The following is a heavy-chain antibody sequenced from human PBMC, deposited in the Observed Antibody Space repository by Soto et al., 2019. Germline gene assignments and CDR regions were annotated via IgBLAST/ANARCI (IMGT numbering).Heavy chain of an antibody. CDR2: ISAYDDKT. D-gene: IGHD6-19*01. Sequence: QVQLVQSGAEVKKPGASVKVSCKTSGYPFTSYGINWVRQAHGQGPEWMGWISAYDDKTIYSQKFQGRVTLTADTSTTTAYMELRGPRFDDTAVYYCARDRLIAVTGLLRNWGQGTLVTVSS. CDR1: GYPFTSYG. J-gene: IGHJ4*02. V-gene: IGHV1-18*01. CDR3: ARDRLIAVTGLLRN.